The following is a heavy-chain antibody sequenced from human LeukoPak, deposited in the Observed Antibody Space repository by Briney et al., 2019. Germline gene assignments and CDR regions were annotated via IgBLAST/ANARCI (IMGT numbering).Heavy chain of an antibody. D-gene: IGHD3-3*01. CDR3: ARGNPVWDLEWLLFDYYYMDV. J-gene: IGHJ6*03. Sequence: KPSETLSLTCAVYGGSFSGYYWSWSRQPPRKGLEWIGEINHSGSTNYNPSLKSRVTISVDTSKNQFSLKLSSVTAADTAVYYCARGNPVWDLEWLLFDYYYMDVWGKGTTVTVSS. CDR1: GGSFSGYY. V-gene: IGHV4-34*01. CDR2: INHSGST.